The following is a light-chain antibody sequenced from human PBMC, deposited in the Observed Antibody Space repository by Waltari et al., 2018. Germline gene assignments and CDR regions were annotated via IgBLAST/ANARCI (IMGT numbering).Light chain of an antibody. CDR3: MVWPNNVWV. CDR1: LDINVDDFI. J-gene: IGLJ3*02. V-gene: IGLV5-37*01. CDR2: SKSASEK. Sequence: QPVLIQPPSSSASPGESARLPCTFPLDINVDDFILYWYQHKPGSPPRFLLYSKSASEKAQGSGVPSRFSGSKAASANAGILLISGLQSEDESDYYCMVWPNNVWVFGGGTKLTVL.